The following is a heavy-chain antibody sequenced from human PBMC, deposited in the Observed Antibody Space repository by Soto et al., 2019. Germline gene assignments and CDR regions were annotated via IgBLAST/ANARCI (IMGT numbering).Heavy chain of an antibody. CDR1: GFTFSSYE. J-gene: IGHJ2*01. Sequence: PGGSLRLSCAASGFTFSSYEMNWVRQAPGKGLEWVSYISSSVSTIYYADSVKGRFTISRDNAKNSLYLQMNSLRAEDTAVYYCARVAIRIRETTWYFDLWGRGTLVTVSS. V-gene: IGHV3-48*03. CDR3: ARVAIRIRETTWYFDL. CDR2: ISSSVSTI. D-gene: IGHD1-1*01.